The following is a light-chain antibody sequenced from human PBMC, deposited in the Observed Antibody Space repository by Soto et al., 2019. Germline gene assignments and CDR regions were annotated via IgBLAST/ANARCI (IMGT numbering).Light chain of an antibody. J-gene: IGLJ3*02. CDR3: NSHGGSNNFWV. CDR2: EVN. Sequence: QSALTQPPSASGSPGQSVTISCTGTSSDVGAYNSVSWYQQHPGKAPRLMIYEVNKRPSGVPDRFSGSKSGNTASLTVSGLQAEDEADYYCNSHGGSNNFWVFGGGTKLTV. V-gene: IGLV2-8*01. CDR1: SSDVGAYNS.